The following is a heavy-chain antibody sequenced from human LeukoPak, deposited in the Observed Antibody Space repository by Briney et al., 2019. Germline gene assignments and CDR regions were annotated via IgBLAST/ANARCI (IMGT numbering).Heavy chain of an antibody. J-gene: IGHJ6*02. V-gene: IGHV4-4*07. CDR3: ARDAAGLRFGEYYYYGMDV. D-gene: IGHD3-10*01. Sequence: SETLSLTCTVSGGSISSHYWNWIRQPPGKGLEWIGRIYTSGSTNYNPSLKSRVTMSVDTSKNQFSLKLSSVTAADTAVYYCARDAAGLRFGEYYYYGMDVWGQGTTVTVSS. CDR1: GGSISSHY. CDR2: IYTSGST.